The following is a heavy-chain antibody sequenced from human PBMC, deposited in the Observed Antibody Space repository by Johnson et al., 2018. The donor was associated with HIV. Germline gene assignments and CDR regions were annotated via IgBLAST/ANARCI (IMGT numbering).Heavy chain of an antibody. J-gene: IGHJ3*02. V-gene: IGHV3-7*01. CDR2: IKQDGSEK. Sequence: VQLVESGGGLVQPGGSLRLSCAASGFTFSRYWMSWVRQAPGKGLEWVANIKQDGSEKYYVDSVKGRFTISRDNAKNSLYPQMNSLRAEDMAVYYCARDSEDSSGFGAFDIWGQGTMVTVSS. CDR1: GFTFSRYW. D-gene: IGHD6-19*01. CDR3: ARDSEDSSGFGAFDI.